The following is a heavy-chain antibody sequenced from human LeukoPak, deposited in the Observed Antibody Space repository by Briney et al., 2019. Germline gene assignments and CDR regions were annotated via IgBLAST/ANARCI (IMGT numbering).Heavy chain of an antibody. D-gene: IGHD3-22*01. CDR1: GFTFSSHR. CDR3: TTTMSSESYY. Sequence: PGGSLRLSCAASGFTFSSHRMHWVRQAPGKGVVWVSRIKSDEGSTSYADSVKGRSTISRDNAKNTLYLQINSLRAEDTAVYYCTTTMSSESYYWGQGTLVTVPS. V-gene: IGHV3-74*01. CDR2: IKSDEGST. J-gene: IGHJ4*02.